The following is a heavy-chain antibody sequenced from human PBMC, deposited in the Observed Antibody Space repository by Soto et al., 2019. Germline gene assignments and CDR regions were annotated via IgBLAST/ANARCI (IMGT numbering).Heavy chain of an antibody. CDR2: ISSSSSYT. J-gene: IGHJ6*02. CDR3: ARENLAGLEVWYYYYGMDV. V-gene: IGHV3-11*06. CDR1: GFTFSDYY. D-gene: IGHD3-16*01. Sequence: LRLSCAASGFTFSDYYMSWIRQAPGKGLEWVSYISSSSSYTNYADSVKGRFTISRDNAKNSLYLQMNSLRAEDTAVYYCARENLAGLEVWYYYYGMDVWGQGTTVTVSS.